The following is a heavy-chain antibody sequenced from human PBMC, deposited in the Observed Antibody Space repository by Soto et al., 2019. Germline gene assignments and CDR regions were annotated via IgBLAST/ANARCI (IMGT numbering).Heavy chain of an antibody. V-gene: IGHV3-21*01. Sequence: LRLSCAASGFTFSRYSMNWVRQAPGKGLEWVSSISSTTNYIYYADSMKGRFTVSRDNAKNSVYLDMNSLSAEDTAVYYCARESEGLTSNFDYWGQGTLVTVSS. CDR2: ISSTTNYI. CDR3: ARESEGLTSNFDY. J-gene: IGHJ4*02. CDR1: GFTFSRYS.